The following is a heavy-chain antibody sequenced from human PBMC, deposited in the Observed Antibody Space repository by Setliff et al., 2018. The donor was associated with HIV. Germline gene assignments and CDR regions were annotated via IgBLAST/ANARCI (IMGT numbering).Heavy chain of an antibody. CDR1: GFRFRTYA. V-gene: IGHV3-23D*01. CDR2: XXXDGGRXT. CDR3: ARVRVGAHPTHYMDV. D-gene: IGHD1-26*01. J-gene: IGHJ6*03. Sequence: GGSLRLSCVASGFRFRTYAMRXXXXXXXXGLEXXXXXXXDGGRXTHXSESVKGRFTISRXDSKNTLYLQLNSLRAEDTAVYYCARVRVGAHPTHYMDVWGKGTTVTVSS.